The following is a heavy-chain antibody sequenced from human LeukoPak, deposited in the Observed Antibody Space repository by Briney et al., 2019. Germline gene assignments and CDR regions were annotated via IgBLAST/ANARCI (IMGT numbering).Heavy chain of an antibody. J-gene: IGHJ4*02. CDR2: IRGSASGLGSGM. V-gene: IGHV3-48*04. D-gene: IGHD7-27*01. CDR1: GFIFSDYS. CDR3: ARDNNWGFDY. Sequence: GGSLRLSCAASGFIFSDYSMNWVRQAPGKGLEWVSNIRGSASGLGSGMYYADSVKGRFTISRDDAKNSLYLQMSSLRAEDMAFYYCARDNNWGFDYWGQGALVTVSS.